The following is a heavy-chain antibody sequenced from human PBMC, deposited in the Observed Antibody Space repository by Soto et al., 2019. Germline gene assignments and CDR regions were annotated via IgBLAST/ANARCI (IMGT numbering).Heavy chain of an antibody. CDR3: ARSGLSQTAALDY. V-gene: IGHV3-53*01. D-gene: IGHD6-13*01. Sequence: VGSLRLSCAASGFTVSSNYMSWVRQAPGKGLEWVSVIYSGGSTYYADSVKGRFTIFRDNSKNTLYLQMNSLRAEDTAVYYCARSGLSQTAALDYWGQGTLVTVSS. CDR2: IYSGGST. J-gene: IGHJ4*02. CDR1: GFTVSSNY.